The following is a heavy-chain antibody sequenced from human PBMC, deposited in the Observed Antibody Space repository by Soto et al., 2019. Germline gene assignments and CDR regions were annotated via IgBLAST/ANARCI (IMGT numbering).Heavy chain of an antibody. J-gene: IGHJ4*02. D-gene: IGHD2-21*02. CDR3: ARDIAYCGGDCYPSLFDY. CDR2: INPNSGGT. Sequence: QVPLVQSGAEVKKPGASVKVSCKASGYTFTGYYMHWVRQAPGQGLEWMGWINPNSGGTNYAQKFQGWVTMTRDTSISTAYMELSRLRSDDTAVYYCARDIAYCGGDCYPSLFDYWGQGTLVTVSS. V-gene: IGHV1-2*04. CDR1: GYTFTGYY.